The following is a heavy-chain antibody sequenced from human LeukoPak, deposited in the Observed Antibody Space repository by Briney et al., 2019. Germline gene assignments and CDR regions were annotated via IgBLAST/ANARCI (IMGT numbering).Heavy chain of an antibody. CDR3: VKDYRWLDDPDC. CDR2: ISDDGGST. D-gene: IGHD6-19*01. V-gene: IGHV3-23*01. CDR1: GFTFSKYA. Sequence: GGSLRLSCAASGFTFSKYAMNWVRQAPGKGLEWVSGISDDGGSTYSADSVKGRFTTSRDNSKDRLYLQMNSLRAEGTAIYYCVKDYRWLDDPDCWGQGTLVTVSS. J-gene: IGHJ4*02.